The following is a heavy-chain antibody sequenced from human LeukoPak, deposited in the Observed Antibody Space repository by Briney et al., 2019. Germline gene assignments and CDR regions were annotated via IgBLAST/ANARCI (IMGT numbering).Heavy chain of an antibody. CDR1: GFTFSSYS. D-gene: IGHD3-10*01. Sequence: GGSLRLSCAASGFTFSSYSMNWVRQAPGKGLEWVSSISSRSSYIYYADSVKGRFTISRDNAKNSLYLQMNSLRAEDTAVYYCARGTSTHGELFFDYWGQGTLVNGSS. J-gene: IGHJ4*01. V-gene: IGHV3-21*01. CDR3: ARGTSTHGELFFDY. CDR2: ISSRSSYI.